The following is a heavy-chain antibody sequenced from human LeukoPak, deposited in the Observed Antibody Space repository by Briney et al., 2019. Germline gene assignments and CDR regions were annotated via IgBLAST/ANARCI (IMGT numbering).Heavy chain of an antibody. J-gene: IGHJ4*02. CDR3: AVLGYSYGYGYFDY. CDR2: INHSGSI. V-gene: IGHV4-34*01. Sequence: SETLSLTCAVYGGSFSGYYWSWIRQPPGKGLEWIGEINHSGSINYNPSLKSRVTISVDTSKNQFSLKLSSVTAADTAVYYCAVLGYSYGYGYFDYWGQGTLVTVSS. D-gene: IGHD5-18*01. CDR1: GGSFSGYY.